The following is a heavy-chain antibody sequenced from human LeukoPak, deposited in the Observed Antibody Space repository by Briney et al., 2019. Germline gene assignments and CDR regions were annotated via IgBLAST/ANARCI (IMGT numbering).Heavy chain of an antibody. V-gene: IGHV1-2*04. D-gene: IGHD3-16*01. CDR3: AREPRLWGNDYYYYYGMDV. CDR2: INPNRGGT. J-gene: IGHJ6*02. CDR1: GYTFTGYY. Sequence: GASVKVSCKASGYTFTGYYMHWVRQAPGLGLEWMGWINPNRGGTNYAQKFQGWVTMTRDTSISTAYMELSRLRSDDTAVYYCAREPRLWGNDYYYYYGMDVWGQGTTVTVSS.